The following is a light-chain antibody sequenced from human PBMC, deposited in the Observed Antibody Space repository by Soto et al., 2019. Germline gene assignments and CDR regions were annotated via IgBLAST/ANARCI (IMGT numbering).Light chain of an antibody. CDR3: QVWDSSSDHYV. J-gene: IGLJ1*01. Sequence: SYELPQPPSVSVAPGQTARITCGGNNIGSKSVHWYQQKPGQAPVLVVYDDSDRPSGIPERFSGSNSGNTATLTIRRVEAGDEADYYCQVWDSSSDHYVFGTGTKVTVL. CDR2: DDS. CDR1: NIGSKS. V-gene: IGLV3-21*02.